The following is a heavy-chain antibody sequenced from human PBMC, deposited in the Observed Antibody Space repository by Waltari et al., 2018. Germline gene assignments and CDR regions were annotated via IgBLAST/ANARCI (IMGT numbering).Heavy chain of an antibody. CDR2: IRSNAYGGTT. J-gene: IGHJ3*02. CDR1: GFTFGDYA. D-gene: IGHD3-10*01. CDR3: ARAKRRGSLSRLGDGFDI. Sequence: EVQLVESGGGLVQPGRSLRLSCTASGFTFGDYAMSWVRQAPGKGLEWVGFIRSNAYGGTTEYAASVKGRFTISRDDSRSIAYLQLNSLKTEDTAVYYCARAKRRGSLSRLGDGFDIWGQGTMVTVSS. V-gene: IGHV3-49*04.